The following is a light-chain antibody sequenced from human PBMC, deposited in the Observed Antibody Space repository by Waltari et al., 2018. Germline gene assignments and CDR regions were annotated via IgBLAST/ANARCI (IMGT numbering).Light chain of an antibody. CDR2: ATC. V-gene: IGLV7-46*01. CDR3: LISFGGAEEI. CDR1: TGPVTRGPH. J-gene: IGLJ2*01. Sequence: AVVTQEPSLTVSPGGPVPLTCASSTGPVTRGPHPYWFQQRPGQAPRTLIYATCNKPSWTPVRFSGSLLGGKAALTLSGAQPEDEADYYCLISFGGAEEIFGGGTKLTVL.